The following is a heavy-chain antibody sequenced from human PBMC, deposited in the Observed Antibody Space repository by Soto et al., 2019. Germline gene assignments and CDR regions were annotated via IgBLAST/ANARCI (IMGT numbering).Heavy chain of an antibody. Sequence: GGSLRLSCAASGFTFSSYGMHWVRQAPGKGLEWVAVIWYDGSNKYYADSVKGRFTISRDNSKNTLYLQMNSLRAEDTAVYYCATGDPDGSEYFQQWGQGTLVTVSS. J-gene: IGHJ1*01. CDR3: ATGDPDGSEYFQQ. CDR2: IWYDGSNK. D-gene: IGHD4-17*01. CDR1: GFTFSSYG. V-gene: IGHV3-33*01.